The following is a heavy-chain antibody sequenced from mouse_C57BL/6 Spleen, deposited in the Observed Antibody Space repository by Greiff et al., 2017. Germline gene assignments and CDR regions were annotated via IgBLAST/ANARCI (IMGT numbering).Heavy chain of an antibody. CDR3: TTWDTTGSVAHYFDY. CDR2: IDPENGDT. V-gene: IGHV14-4*01. CDR1: GFNIKDDY. D-gene: IGHD1-1*01. Sequence: VQLQQSGAELVRPGASVKLSCTASGFNIKDDYMHWVKQRPEQGLEWIGWIDPENGDTEYASKFQGKATITAATSSNTAYLQLSSLTSEDTAVYYCTTWDTTGSVAHYFDYWGQGTTLTVSS. J-gene: IGHJ2*01.